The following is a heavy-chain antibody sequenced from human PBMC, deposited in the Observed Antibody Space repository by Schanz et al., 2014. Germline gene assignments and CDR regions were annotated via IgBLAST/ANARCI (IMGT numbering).Heavy chain of an antibody. J-gene: IGHJ4*02. CDR3: AKSQGSSFDS. V-gene: IGHV3-23*01. Sequence: EVHLLESGGGLVEPGGSLRLSCATSGFSFDIFAVSWVRQAPGKGLEWVSGFNDGGVNKYYADSVKGRFTISSDNSKSTLYLQMSSRQAEDSTGYYCAKSQGSSFDSWGQGTLVTVSS. D-gene: IGHD6-13*01. CDR2: FNDGGVNK. CDR1: GFSFDIFA.